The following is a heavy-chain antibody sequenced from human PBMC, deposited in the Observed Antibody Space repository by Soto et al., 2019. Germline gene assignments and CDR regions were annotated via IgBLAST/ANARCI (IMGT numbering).Heavy chain of an antibody. CDR2: INGDGSDT. D-gene: IGHD3-16*01. V-gene: IGHV3-74*03. J-gene: IGHJ4*02. CDR3: ARGRALGLRLGEFDY. Sequence: EVQLVESGGGLVQPGGSLRLSCAASGFIFGNYWMHWVRQVPGKGLEWVSRINGDGSDTAYADSVKGRFTISRDNPKNTVNLQGNMLFLQLNSLRVDDTAVYYCARGRALGLRLGEFDYWGQGALVTVSS. CDR1: GFIFGNYW.